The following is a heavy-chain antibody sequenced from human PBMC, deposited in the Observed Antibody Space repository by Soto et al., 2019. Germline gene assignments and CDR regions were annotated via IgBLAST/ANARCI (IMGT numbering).Heavy chain of an antibody. CDR2: IWYDGGNK. D-gene: IGHD2-15*01. CDR1: GFTFSSSG. CDR3: ARDLGYCSGGSCYSLGLDY. V-gene: IGHV3-33*01. J-gene: IGHJ4*02. Sequence: GGSLRLSCAASGFTFSSSGMHWVRQAPGKGLEWVAVIWYDGGNKYYADSVKGRFTISRDNSKNTLYLQMNSLRAEDTAVYYCARDLGYCSGGSCYSLGLDYWGQGTLVTVSS.